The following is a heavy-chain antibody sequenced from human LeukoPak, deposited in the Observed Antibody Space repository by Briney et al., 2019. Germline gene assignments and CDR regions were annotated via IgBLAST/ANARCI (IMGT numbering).Heavy chain of an antibody. CDR3: ARVDVVVNWFDP. J-gene: IGHJ5*02. D-gene: IGHD2-21*01. V-gene: IGHV4-59*02. CDR1: GGSVNNYY. CDR2: VYYSGST. Sequence: PSETLSLTCTVSGGSVNNYYWSWIRQPPGKGLEWIGYVYYSGSTNYNPSLKSRVTISVDTSKNQFSLKLSSVTAADTAVYYCARVDVVVNWFDPWGQGTLVTVSS.